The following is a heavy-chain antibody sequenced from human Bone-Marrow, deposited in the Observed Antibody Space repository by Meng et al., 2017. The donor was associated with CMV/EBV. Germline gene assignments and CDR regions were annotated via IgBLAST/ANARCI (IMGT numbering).Heavy chain of an antibody. J-gene: IGHJ4*02. D-gene: IGHD4-17*01. V-gene: IGHV1-69*01. Sequence: AAGATFSSNASSWVRKAPGQGLEWMGVIIPIFGTRNYAKKFQGRVTITADESTTTAYMDLSSLRSEDTAVYYCARGWGGDQEAIDYWGQGTLVTVSS. CDR1: GATFSSNA. CDR2: IIPIFGTR. CDR3: ARGWGGDQEAIDY.